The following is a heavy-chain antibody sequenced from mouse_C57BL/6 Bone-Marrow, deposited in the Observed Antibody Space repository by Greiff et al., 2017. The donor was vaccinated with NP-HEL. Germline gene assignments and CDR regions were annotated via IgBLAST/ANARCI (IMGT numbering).Heavy chain of an antibody. J-gene: IGHJ4*01. CDR2: IDPETGGT. CDR1: GYTFTDYE. V-gene: IGHV1-15*01. CDR3: AEVAY. Sequence: QVQLQQSGAELVRPGASVTLSCKASGYTFTDYEMHWVKQTPVHGLEWIGAIDPETGGTAYNQKLKGKATLTADKSSSIDYVELRSLTSENCAVYSGAEVAYWGQGTPVTVSS.